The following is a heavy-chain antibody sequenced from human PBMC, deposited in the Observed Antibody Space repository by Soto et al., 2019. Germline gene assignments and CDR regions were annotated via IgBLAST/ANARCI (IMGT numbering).Heavy chain of an antibody. D-gene: IGHD6-6*01. V-gene: IGHV3-13*01. Sequence: GGSLRLSCAASGFTFSSYDMHWVRQATGKGLEWVSAIGTAGDTYYPGSVKGRFTISRENAKNSLYLQMNSLRAGDTAVYYCARSSSDYYYYGMDGWGQGTTVTVS. CDR2: IGTAGDT. CDR1: GFTFSSYD. J-gene: IGHJ6*02. CDR3: ARSSSDYYYYGMDG.